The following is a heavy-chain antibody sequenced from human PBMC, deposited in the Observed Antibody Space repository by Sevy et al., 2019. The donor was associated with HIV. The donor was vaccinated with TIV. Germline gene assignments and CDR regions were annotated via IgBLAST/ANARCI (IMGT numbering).Heavy chain of an antibody. CDR3: AIETFGRFDS. CDR1: GFTFSVYW. D-gene: IGHD3-16*01. V-gene: IGHV3-7*01. J-gene: IGHJ4*02. Sequence: GGSLRLSCAASGFTFSVYWMNWVRQAPGKGLEWVANIKGDGSDKHYVDSVEGRFTISRDNGKNLLYLQMNSLRVEDMAVYYCAIETFGRFDSWGQGTLVTVSS. CDR2: IKGDGSDK.